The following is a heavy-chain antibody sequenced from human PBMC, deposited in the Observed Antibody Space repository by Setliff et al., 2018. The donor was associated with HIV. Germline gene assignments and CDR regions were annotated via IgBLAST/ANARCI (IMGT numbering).Heavy chain of an antibody. V-gene: IGHV1-3*01. D-gene: IGHD6-19*01. CDR2: INAGNGNT. J-gene: IGHJ4*02. Sequence: ASVKVSCKASGYTFTSYAMHWVRQAPGQRLEWMGWINAGNGNTKYSQTFQGRVTITRDTSASTAYMELSSLRSEDTAVYYCARGRGLYSSGYYIDYWGQGTLVTVSS. CDR1: GYTFTSYA. CDR3: ARGRGLYSSGYYIDY.